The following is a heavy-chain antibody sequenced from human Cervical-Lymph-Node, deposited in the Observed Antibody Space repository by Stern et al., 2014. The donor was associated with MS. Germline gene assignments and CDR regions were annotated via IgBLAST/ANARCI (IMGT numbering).Heavy chain of an antibody. CDR2: LNTNNGNP. V-gene: IGHV7-4-1*02. CDR3: ARARGIHDIWTGYRDYGMDV. CDR1: GYTFTNYA. J-gene: IGHJ6*02. D-gene: IGHD3-9*01. Sequence: QVQLVQSGSELKKPGASVKLSCKASGYTFTNYAINWVRQAPGQGLEWMGWLNTNNGNPVYAQGFTGRFFFSLDTSVSTTYLQINSLKSEDTAVYYCARARGIHDIWTGYRDYGMDVWGRGTTVTVSS.